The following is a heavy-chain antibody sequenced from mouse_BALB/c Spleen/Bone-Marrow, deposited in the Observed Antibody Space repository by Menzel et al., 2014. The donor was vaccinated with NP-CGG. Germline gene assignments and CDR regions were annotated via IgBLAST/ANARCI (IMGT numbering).Heavy chain of an antibody. CDR2: INPSSGYT. Sequence: QVQLKDSGAELAKPGASVKMSCKASGYTFISYWMHWVKQWPGQGLEWIGNINPSSGYTEYNQKFKDKATLTADKSSSTAYMQLSSLTSEDSAVYYCARPITTGIQAWFAYWGQGILVTVSA. V-gene: IGHV1-7*01. J-gene: IGHJ3*01. CDR3: ARPITTGIQAWFAY. D-gene: IGHD2-4*01. CDR1: GYTFISYW.